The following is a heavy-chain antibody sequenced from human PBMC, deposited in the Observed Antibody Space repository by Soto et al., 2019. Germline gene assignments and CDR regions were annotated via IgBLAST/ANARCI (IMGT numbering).Heavy chain of an antibody. CDR2: ISSSSSTI. J-gene: IGHJ5*02. V-gene: IGHV3-48*02. CDR1: GFTFSSYS. CDR3: ARESAALNWCDP. Sequence: EVQLVESGGGLVQPGGSLRLSCAASGFTFSSYSMNWVRQAPGKGLEWVSYISSSSSTIYYADSVKGRFTISRDNATNLRYLQMNSRRDEDTAGYYCARESAALNWCDPWGQGTLGTVS. D-gene: IGHD6-25*01.